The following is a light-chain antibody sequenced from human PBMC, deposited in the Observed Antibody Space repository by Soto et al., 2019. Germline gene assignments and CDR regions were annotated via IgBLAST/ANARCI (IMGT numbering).Light chain of an antibody. CDR3: GSYTTGSTLEV. J-gene: IGLJ2*01. V-gene: IGLV2-14*03. Sequence: QSALTQPASVSGSPGQSITISCTGTSSDVGGYNYVSWYQHRPGKAPKLMIYDVSNRPSGVSNRFSGSKSGNTASLTISGLQAEDEADYYCGSYTTGSTLEVFGGGTQLTVL. CDR2: DVS. CDR1: SSDVGGYNY.